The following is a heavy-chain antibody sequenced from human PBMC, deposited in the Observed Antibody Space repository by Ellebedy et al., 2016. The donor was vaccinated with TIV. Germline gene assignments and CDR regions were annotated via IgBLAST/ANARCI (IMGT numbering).Heavy chain of an antibody. CDR1: GFTVSSYY. CDR3: ARGPLGGTPRAFDS. V-gene: IGHV3-66*01. Sequence: PGGSLRLSCAASGFTVSSYYMSWVRQAPGKGLEWVSIIYNDGDTYYADSVKGRFTISIDNSKNTLYLQMNSLSADDTAIYHCARGPLGGTPRAFDSWGQGTLVTVSS. D-gene: IGHD1-26*01. J-gene: IGHJ4*02. CDR2: IYNDGDT.